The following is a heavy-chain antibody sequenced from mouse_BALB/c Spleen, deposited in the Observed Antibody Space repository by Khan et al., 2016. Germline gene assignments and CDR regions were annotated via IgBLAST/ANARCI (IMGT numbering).Heavy chain of an antibody. CDR2: INPDSSTI. CDR1: GFDFSRYW. J-gene: IGHJ3*01. Sequence: EVKLLESGGGLVQPGGSLKLSCVASGFDFSRYWMSWVRQAPGKGLEWIGEINPDSSTINYTPSLKDKFIISRDNAKNTLYLQMSKVRSEDTALYYCARLHYSGRFAYWGQGTLVTVSA. V-gene: IGHV4-1*02. CDR3: ARLHYSGRFAY. D-gene: IGHD1-2*01.